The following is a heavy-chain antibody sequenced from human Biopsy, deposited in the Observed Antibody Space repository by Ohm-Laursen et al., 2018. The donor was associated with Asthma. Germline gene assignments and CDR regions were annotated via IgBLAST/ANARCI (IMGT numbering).Heavy chain of an antibody. CDR2: IVFASGAT. V-gene: IGHV1-58*01. Sequence: SVKVSCNASGVALSGYTFEWVRQARGLGLEWIAWIVFASGATNYAQNFQDRLTVTRDMSAGSVSMELRGLSPTDTAVYYCAAGRTSLQGESLIWGQGTLVTVSS. D-gene: IGHD2/OR15-2a*01. J-gene: IGHJ4*01. CDR1: GVALSGYT. CDR3: AAGRTSLQGESLI.